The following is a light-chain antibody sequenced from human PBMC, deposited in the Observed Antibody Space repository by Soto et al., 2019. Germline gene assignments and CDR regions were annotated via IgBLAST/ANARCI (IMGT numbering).Light chain of an antibody. Sequence: EVVLTHSPVTLSLSPGERAALSCRASQSFRGLLAWYQQKPGQAPRLLIYGASTRATGIPARFSGSGSGTEFTLTISSLQSEDFVVYYCQQYNNWPLTFGGGTKVDIK. J-gene: IGKJ4*01. CDR1: QSFRGL. CDR2: GAS. CDR3: QQYNNWPLT. V-gene: IGKV3-15*01.